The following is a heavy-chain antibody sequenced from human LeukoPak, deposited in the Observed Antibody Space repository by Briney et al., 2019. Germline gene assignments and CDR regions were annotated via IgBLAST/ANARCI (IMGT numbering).Heavy chain of an antibody. CDR1: GYSFTSYW. V-gene: IGHV5-51*01. J-gene: IGHJ3*02. CDR2: IYPGDSDT. D-gene: IGHD3-22*01. CDR3: LFYDSSGYHAFDI. Sequence: GESLKISCKGSGYSFTSYWIGWVRQMPGKGLEWMGIIYPGDSDTRYSPSFQGQVTISADKSISTAYLQWSSLKASDTAMYYCLFYDSSGYHAFDIWGQGTMVTVSS.